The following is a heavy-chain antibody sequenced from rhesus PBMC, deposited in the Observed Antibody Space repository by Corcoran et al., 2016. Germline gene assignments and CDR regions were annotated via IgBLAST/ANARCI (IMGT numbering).Heavy chain of an antibody. V-gene: IGHV3-116*02. CDR1: GFTFSDYY. J-gene: IGHJ4*01. CDR2: IRNKAKGGTA. D-gene: IGHD6-25*01. Sequence: EVRLVESGGGLVQPGGSLRLSCAASGFTFSDYYMTWVRRAPGKGPGGGGFIRNKAKGGTAEYAASVKGRFTISRDDSKSIASLQMNSLKTEDTAVYYCVRGGGWTPDYWGQGVLVTVS. CDR3: VRGGGWTPDY.